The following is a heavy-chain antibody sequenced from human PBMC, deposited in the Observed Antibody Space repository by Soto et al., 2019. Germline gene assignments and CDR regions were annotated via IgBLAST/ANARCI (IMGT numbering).Heavy chain of an antibody. CDR1: GGSISRYY. V-gene: IGHV4-59*01. CDR3: ARGGSSLDY. CDR2: IYYSGST. J-gene: IGHJ4*02. Sequence: SETLSLTCTVSGGSISRYYWSWIRQTPGKGLEWIGYIYYSGSTNYNPSPKSRVTISVDTSKNQFSLKLSSVIAADTAVYYCARGGSSLDYWGQGNLVTVSS. D-gene: IGHD6-6*01.